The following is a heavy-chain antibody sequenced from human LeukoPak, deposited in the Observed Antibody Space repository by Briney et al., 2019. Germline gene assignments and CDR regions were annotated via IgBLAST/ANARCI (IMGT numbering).Heavy chain of an antibody. CDR3: ARDLPLMVRGVIITYYYGMDV. Sequence: PGGSLRLSCAASGSTVSSNYMSWVRQAPGKGLEWVSVIYSGGSTYYADSVKGRFTISRDNSKNTLYLQMNSLRAEDTAVYYCARDLPLMVRGVIITYYYGMDVWGQGTTVTVSS. J-gene: IGHJ6*02. CDR1: GSTVSSNY. D-gene: IGHD3-10*01. CDR2: IYSGGST. V-gene: IGHV3-66*01.